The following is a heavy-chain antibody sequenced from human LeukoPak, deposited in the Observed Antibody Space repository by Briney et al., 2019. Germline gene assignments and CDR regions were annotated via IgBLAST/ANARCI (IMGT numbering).Heavy chain of an antibody. CDR1: GFTFSSYS. J-gene: IGHJ4*02. CDR2: ISSSSSYI. CDR3: ASEYCSGGSCYAVNY. D-gene: IGHD2-15*01. Sequence: PGVSLRLSCAASGFTFSSYSMNWVRQAPGKGLEWVSSISSSSSYIYYADSVKGRFTISRDNGKDSLYLQMNSLRAEDKAVYYCASEYCSGGSCYAVNYWGQGTLVTVSS. V-gene: IGHV3-21*01.